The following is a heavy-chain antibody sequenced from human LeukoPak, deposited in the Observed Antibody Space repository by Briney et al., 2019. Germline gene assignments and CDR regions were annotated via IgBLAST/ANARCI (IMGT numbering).Heavy chain of an antibody. CDR3: ARGTVSSTYGLDV. Sequence: GGSLRLSYAASGFTFSNYWMHWVRQASGKGLEWVGRITSRPRGSATGYAASVKGRFTISRDDSKNTAYLQMNSLKTEDTAVYYCARGTVSSTYGLDVWGQGTTVTVSS. CDR2: ITSRPRGSAT. J-gene: IGHJ6*02. D-gene: IGHD4-17*01. V-gene: IGHV3-73*01. CDR1: GFTFSNYW.